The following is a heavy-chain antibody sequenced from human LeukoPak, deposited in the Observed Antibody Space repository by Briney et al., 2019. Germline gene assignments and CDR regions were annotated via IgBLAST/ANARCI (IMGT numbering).Heavy chain of an antibody. CDR2: INPSGGST. D-gene: IGHD3-10*01. CDR3: AREAMYYYGSGSLEAGNI. J-gene: IGHJ3*02. Sequence: ASVKVSCKASGYTFTSYYMHWVRQAPGQGLEWMGIINPSGGSTSYAQKFQGRVTMTRDTSTSTVYMELSSLRSEDTAVYYCAREAMYYYGSGSLEAGNIWGQGTMVTVSS. V-gene: IGHV1-46*01. CDR1: GYTFTSYY.